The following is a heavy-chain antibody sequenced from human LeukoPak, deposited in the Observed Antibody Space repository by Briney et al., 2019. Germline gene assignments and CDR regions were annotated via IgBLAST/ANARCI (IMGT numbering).Heavy chain of an antibody. CDR2: FDPEDGET. D-gene: IGHD3-10*02. Sequence: ASVKVSCKVSGYTLTELSMHWVRQAPGKGLEWMGGFDPEDGETIYAQKFQGRVTMTEDTSTDTAYMELSSLRSEDTAVYYCARGSLVRGVIITPGYYYYMDVWGKGTTVTVSS. CDR3: ARGSLVRGVIITPGYYYYMDV. J-gene: IGHJ6*03. V-gene: IGHV1-24*01. CDR1: GYTLTELS.